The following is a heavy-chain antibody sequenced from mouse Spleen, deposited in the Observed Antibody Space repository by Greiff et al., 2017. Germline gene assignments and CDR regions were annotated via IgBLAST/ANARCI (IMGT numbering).Heavy chain of an antibody. CDR3: ARRYDYDHYYFDY. Sequence: EVQLVESGGGLVKPGGSLKLSCAASGFTFSDYGMHWVRQAPEKGLEWVAYISSGSSTIYYADTVKGRFTISRDNAKNTLFLQMTSLRSEDTAMYYCARRYDYDHYYFDYWGQGTTLTVSS. CDR1: GFTFSDYG. J-gene: IGHJ2*01. V-gene: IGHV5-17*01. CDR2: ISSGSSTI. D-gene: IGHD2-4*01.